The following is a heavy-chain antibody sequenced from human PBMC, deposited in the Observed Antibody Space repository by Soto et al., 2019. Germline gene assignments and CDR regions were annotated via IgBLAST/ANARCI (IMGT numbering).Heavy chain of an antibody. D-gene: IGHD1-26*01. CDR1: GGSISSSSYY. V-gene: IGHV4-39*01. J-gene: IGHJ4*02. Sequence: QLQLQESGPGLVKPSETPSLTCTVSGGSISSSSYYWGWIRQPPGKGLEWIGTIYHSGSTYYKPSLKSRVTISVDTSKNQFSLKLNSVTAADTAIYYCAREMGGSIDYWGQGTLVTVSS. CDR2: IYHSGST. CDR3: AREMGGSIDY.